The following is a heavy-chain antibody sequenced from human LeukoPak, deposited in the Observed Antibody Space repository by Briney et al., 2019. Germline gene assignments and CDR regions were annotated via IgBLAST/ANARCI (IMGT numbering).Heavy chain of an antibody. CDR1: GGSISSDY. J-gene: IGHJ6*02. CDR2: IYYSGST. V-gene: IGHV4-59*08. Sequence: PSETLSLTCIVSGGSISSDYWSWIRQPPGKGLEWIGYIYYSGSTNYNPSLKSRATISVDTSKKQFSLKLSSMTAADTAVYYCARRSMVRTVGYYYGMDVWGQGTTVTVSS. CDR3: ARRSMVRTVGYYYGMDV. D-gene: IGHD4/OR15-4a*01.